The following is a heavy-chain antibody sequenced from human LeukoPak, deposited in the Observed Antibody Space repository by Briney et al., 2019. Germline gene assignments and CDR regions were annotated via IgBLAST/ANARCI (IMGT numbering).Heavy chain of an antibody. CDR2: IIPIFGIA. J-gene: IGHJ5*02. Sequence: SVTVSCKASGGTFSSYAISWVRQAPGQGLEWMGRIIPIFGIANYAQKFQGRVTITANKSTSTAYMELSSLRSEDKAVYYCARVEPTGWFHPWGQGTLVTVSA. V-gene: IGHV1-69*04. CDR3: ARVEPTGWFHP. CDR1: GGTFSSYA. D-gene: IGHD1-14*01.